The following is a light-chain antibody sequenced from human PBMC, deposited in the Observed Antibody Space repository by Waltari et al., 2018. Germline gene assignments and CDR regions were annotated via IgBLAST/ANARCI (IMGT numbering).Light chain of an antibody. Sequence: QSALTQPPSASGSPGPPVPIPCTGPSSDVGGYNSVSWYQQHPGKAPKLMIYEVARRPSGVPDRFSGSKSGNTASLTVSGLQAEDEADYYCSSYAGSKNYVFGTGTKVTVL. CDR3: SSYAGSKNYV. CDR2: EVA. V-gene: IGLV2-8*01. J-gene: IGLJ1*01. CDR1: SSDVGGYNS.